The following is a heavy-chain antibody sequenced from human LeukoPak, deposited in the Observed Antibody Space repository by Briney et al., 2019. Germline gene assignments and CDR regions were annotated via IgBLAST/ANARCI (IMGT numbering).Heavy chain of an antibody. V-gene: IGHV3-21*01. D-gene: IGHD6-6*01. CDR3: ASESVGYSSSGGY. CDR2: ISSSSSYI. J-gene: IGHJ4*02. CDR1: GFTFSSYS. Sequence: PGGSLRLSCAASGFTFSSYSMNWVRQAPGKGLEWVSSISSSSSYIYYADSVKGRFTISRDNAKNSLYLQMNSLRAEDTAVYYCASESVGYSSSGGYWGQGTLVTVSS.